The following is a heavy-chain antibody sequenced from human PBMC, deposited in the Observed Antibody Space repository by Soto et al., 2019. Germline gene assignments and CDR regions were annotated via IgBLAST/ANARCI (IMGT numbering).Heavy chain of an antibody. V-gene: IGHV4-39*01. J-gene: IGHJ5*02. CDR1: GGSISSSSYY. D-gene: IGHD3-10*01. CDR2: IYYSGST. CDR3: ARLLLLWFWELSFWFDP. Sequence: SETLSLTCTVSGGSISSSSYYWGWIRQPPGKGLEWIGSIYYSGSTYYNPSRKSRVTISVDTSKNQFSLKLSSVTAADTAVYYCARLLLLWFWELSFWFDPWGQGTLVTVSS.